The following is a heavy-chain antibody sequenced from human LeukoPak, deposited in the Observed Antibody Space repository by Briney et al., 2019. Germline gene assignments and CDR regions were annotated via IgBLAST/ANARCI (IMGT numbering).Heavy chain of an antibody. CDR2: ISSSGSTI. CDR1: GFTFSDST. CDR3: AELGITMIGGV. D-gene: IGHD3-10*02. V-gene: IGHV3-48*04. Sequence: GGSLRLSCAASGFTFSDSTVHWVRQAPGKGLEWVSYISSSGSTIYYADSVKGRFTISRDNAKNSLHLQMNSLRAEDTAVYYCAELGITMIGGVWGKGTTVTISS. J-gene: IGHJ6*04.